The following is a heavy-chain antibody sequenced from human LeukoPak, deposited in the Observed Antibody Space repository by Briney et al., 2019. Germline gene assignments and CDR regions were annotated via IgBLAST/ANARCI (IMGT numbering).Heavy chain of an antibody. CDR3: ARDYPLDY. CDR1: GFTFSSYA. CDR2: ISYDGSNK. J-gene: IGHJ4*02. V-gene: IGHV3-30-3*01. Sequence: GGSLRLSCAASGFTFSSYAMHWVRQAPGKGLEWVAVISYDGSNKYYADSVKGRFTISRDNSKHTLYLQMNSLRAEDTAVYYCARDYPLDYWGQGTLVTVSS.